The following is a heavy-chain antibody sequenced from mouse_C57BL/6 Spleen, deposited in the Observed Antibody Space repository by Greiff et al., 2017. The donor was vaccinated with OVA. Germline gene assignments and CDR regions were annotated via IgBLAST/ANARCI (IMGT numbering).Heavy chain of an antibody. J-gene: IGHJ3*01. Sequence: QVQLQQPGAELVKPGASVKLSCKASGYTFTSYWMHWVKQRPGQGLEWIGMIHPNSGSTNYNEKFKSKATLTVDKSSSTAYMQLSSLTSEDSAVYDGASGITTVVEGFAYWGQGTLVTVSA. CDR1: GYTFTSYW. CDR3: ASGITTVVEGFAY. CDR2: IHPNSGST. D-gene: IGHD1-1*01. V-gene: IGHV1-64*01.